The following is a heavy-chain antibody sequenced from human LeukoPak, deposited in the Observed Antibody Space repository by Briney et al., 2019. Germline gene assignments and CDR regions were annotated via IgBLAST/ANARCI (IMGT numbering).Heavy chain of an antibody. CDR1: GGSISSSTYY. CDR2: IYYSGST. CDR3: ARRLGSSSTGFDY. V-gene: IGHV4-39*07. D-gene: IGHD2-2*01. Sequence: PSETLSLTCSVSGGSISSSTYYWDFIRQPPGKGLEWIGSIYYSGSTYYNPSLKSPVTISVDTSKNQFSLKLSSVTAADTAVYYCARRLGSSSTGFDYWGQGTLVTVSS. J-gene: IGHJ4*02.